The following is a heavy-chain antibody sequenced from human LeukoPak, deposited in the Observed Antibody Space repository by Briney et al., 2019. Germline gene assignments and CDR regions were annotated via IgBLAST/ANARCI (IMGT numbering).Heavy chain of an antibody. CDR3: ARGDYGGRRFDY. J-gene: IGHJ4*02. V-gene: IGHV3-30*02. Sequence: PGGSLRLSCTVSGFTVSSNSMSWVRQAPGKGLEWVAFIRYDGSNKYYADSVKGRFTISRDNSKNTLYLQMNSLRAEDAAVYYCARGDYGGRRFDYWGQGTLVTVSS. CDR1: GFTVSSNS. D-gene: IGHD4-23*01. CDR2: IRYDGSNK.